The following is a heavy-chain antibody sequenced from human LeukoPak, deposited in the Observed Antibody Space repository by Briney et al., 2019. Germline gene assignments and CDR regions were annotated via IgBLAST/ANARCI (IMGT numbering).Heavy chain of an antibody. Sequence: SETLSLTCAVYGGSFSGYYWSWIRQPAGKGLEWIGRIYISGSTNYNPSLKSRVTMSVDTSKNQFSLKLSSVTAADTAVYYCARGYGGYGGHPLDYWGQGTLVTVSS. CDR2: IYISGST. V-gene: IGHV4-59*10. D-gene: IGHD4-23*01. CDR1: GGSFSGYY. J-gene: IGHJ4*02. CDR3: ARGYGGYGGHPLDY.